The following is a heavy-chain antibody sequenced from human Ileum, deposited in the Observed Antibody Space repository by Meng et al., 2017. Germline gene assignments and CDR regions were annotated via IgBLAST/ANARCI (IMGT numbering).Heavy chain of an antibody. J-gene: IGHJ4*02. CDR3: ARGGKYSFDY. V-gene: IGHV6-1*01. CDR2: TYYRSKWLN. CDR1: GDTVSNNIVA. Sequence: SETLSLTCAISGDTVSNNIVAWNWIRQSPSRGLEWLGRTYYRSKWLNEYASSVTSRVTVNPDTSKNQFSLQLNSVTPEDTAVYYCARGGKYSFDYWGQGALVTGAS. D-gene: IGHD1-26*01.